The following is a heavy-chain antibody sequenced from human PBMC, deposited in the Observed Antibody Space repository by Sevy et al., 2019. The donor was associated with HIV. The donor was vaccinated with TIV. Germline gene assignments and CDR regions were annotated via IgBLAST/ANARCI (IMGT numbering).Heavy chain of an antibody. CDR2: IRPEGSDK. D-gene: IGHD7-27*01. V-gene: IGHV3-7*01. Sequence: GGSLRLSCAASGFTFSPYWMTWVRQAPGKGLEWVANIRPEGSDKYYVDSVKGRFTISRDNAKNSLYLQMNSLRADDTAMYYCARALGLDRWGQGALVTVSS. CDR3: ARALGLDR. J-gene: IGHJ5*02. CDR1: GFTFSPYW.